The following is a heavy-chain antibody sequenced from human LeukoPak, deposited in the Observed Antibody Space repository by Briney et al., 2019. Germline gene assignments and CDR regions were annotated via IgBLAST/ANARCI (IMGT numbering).Heavy chain of an antibody. D-gene: IGHD3-3*01. CDR3: ARDTEDRITIFGVVLNFDY. CDR2: ISAYNGNT. CDR1: GYTFTSYG. J-gene: IGHJ4*02. Sequence: ASVKVSCTASGYTFTSYGISWVRQAPGQGLEWMGWISAYNGNTNYAQKLQGRVTMTTDTSTSTAYMELRSLRSDDTAVYYCARDTEDRITIFGVVLNFDYWGQGTLVTVSS. V-gene: IGHV1-18*01.